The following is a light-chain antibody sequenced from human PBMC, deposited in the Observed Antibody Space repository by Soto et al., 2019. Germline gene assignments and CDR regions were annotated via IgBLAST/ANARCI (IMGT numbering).Light chain of an antibody. V-gene: IGLV2-14*01. CDR1: SRDVGGYTH. CDR3: SSYTTSTTWV. CDR2: EVF. Sequence: QSALTQPASVSGSPGQSITISCTGTSRDVGGYTHVSWYQQHPGKAPKLMIYEVFNRPSGISNRFSASKSGNTASLTISGLQAKDEADYYCSSYTTSTTWVFGGGTKVTVL. J-gene: IGLJ3*02.